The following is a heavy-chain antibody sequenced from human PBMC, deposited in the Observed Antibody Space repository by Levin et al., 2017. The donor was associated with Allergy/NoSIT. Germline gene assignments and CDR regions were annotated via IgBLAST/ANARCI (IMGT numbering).Heavy chain of an antibody. CDR2: ISSNGGST. D-gene: IGHD4-17*01. CDR3: VKPSNDGDYLDY. J-gene: IGHJ4*02. CDR1: GFTFSSYA. Sequence: GESLKISCSASGFTFSSYAMHWVRQAPGKGLEYVSAISSNGGSTYYADSVKGRFTISRDNSKNTLYLQMSSLRAEDTAVYYCVKPSNDGDYLDYWGQGTLVTVSS. V-gene: IGHV3-64D*06.